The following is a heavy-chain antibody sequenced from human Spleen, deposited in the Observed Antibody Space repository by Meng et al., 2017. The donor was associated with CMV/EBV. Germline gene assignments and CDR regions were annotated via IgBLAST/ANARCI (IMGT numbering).Heavy chain of an antibody. D-gene: IGHD3-22*01. CDR1: GGSFSGYY. CDR3: ARMGDSSGYYRDWFDP. CDR2: INHSGST. J-gene: IGHJ5*02. V-gene: IGHV4-34*01. Sequence: SETLSLTCAVYGGSFSGYYWSWIRQPPGKGLEWIGEINHSGSTNYSPSLKGRVTISVDTSKNQFSLKLSSVTAADTAVYYCARMGDSSGYYRDWFDPWGQGTLVTVSS.